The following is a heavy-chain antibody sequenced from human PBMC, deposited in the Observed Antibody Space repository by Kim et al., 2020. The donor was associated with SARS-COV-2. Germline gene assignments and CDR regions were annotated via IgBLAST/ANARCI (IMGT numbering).Heavy chain of an antibody. V-gene: IGHV3-23*01. D-gene: IGHD3-16*01. CDR3: AKHWGA. CDR1: GFTFSNYG. J-gene: IGHJ5*02. CDR2: ITGSGSGT. Sequence: GGSLRLSCAASGFTFSNYGMSWVRQAPGKGLEWVSAITGSGSGTYYADFVKGRFTISRDNSKNTLYLQMNSLRADDTALYYCAKHWGAWGQGTLVTVPS.